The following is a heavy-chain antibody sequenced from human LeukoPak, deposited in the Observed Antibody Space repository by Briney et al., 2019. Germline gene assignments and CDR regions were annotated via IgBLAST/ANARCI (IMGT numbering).Heavy chain of an antibody. CDR3: ARDAENWELLD. V-gene: IGHV1-18*01. D-gene: IGHD1-26*01. CDR2: INPSGGNT. CDR1: GYTFTSYG. J-gene: IGHJ4*02. Sequence: ASATVSCKASGYTFTSYGISWVRQAPGQGLEWMGIINPSGGNTNYAQKLQGRGTMTTDTSTSTAYMELRSLRSDDTAVYYCARDAENWELLDWGQGTLVTVSS.